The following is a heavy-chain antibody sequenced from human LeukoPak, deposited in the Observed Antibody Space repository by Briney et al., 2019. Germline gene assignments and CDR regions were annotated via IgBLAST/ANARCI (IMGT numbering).Heavy chain of an antibody. J-gene: IGHJ4*02. CDR1: GYTFTNYG. Sequence: GASVKVSCKASGYTFTNYGINWVRQATGQGLEWMGWMNPNSGNTGYAQKFQGRVTITRNTSISTAYMELSSLRSEDTAVYYCARGGTIFGVAQPLKFDYWGQGTLVTVSS. D-gene: IGHD3-3*01. V-gene: IGHV1-8*03. CDR3: ARGGTIFGVAQPLKFDY. CDR2: MNPNSGNT.